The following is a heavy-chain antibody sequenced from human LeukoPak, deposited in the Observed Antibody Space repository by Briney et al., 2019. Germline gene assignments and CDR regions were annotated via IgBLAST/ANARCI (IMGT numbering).Heavy chain of an antibody. V-gene: IGHV3-7*01. CDR3: ARDHGFSYYYYYMDV. D-gene: IGHD3-3*01. Sequence: GGSLRLSCAASGFTFSRYWMSWVRQAPGKGLEWVANINQDGSEKYYVDSVKGRFTISRDNAKNSVYLQMNRLRAEDTAVYYCARDHGFSYYYYYMDVWGKGTTVTVSS. J-gene: IGHJ6*03. CDR1: GFTFSRYW. CDR2: INQDGSEK.